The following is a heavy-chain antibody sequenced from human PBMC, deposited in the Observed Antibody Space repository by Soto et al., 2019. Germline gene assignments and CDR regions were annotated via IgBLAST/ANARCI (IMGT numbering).Heavy chain of an antibody. V-gene: IGHV3-74*01. Sequence: GGSLRLCCAASGFTFSSYWMHWVRQAPGKGLVWVSRINSDGSSTSYADSVKGRFTISRDNAKNTLYLQMNSLRAEDTAVYYCARDPYDFWSGYYYHYGMAVWGQGTTVTVSS. CDR2: INSDGSST. CDR1: GFTFSSYW. J-gene: IGHJ6*02. CDR3: ARDPYDFWSGYYYHYGMAV. D-gene: IGHD3-3*01.